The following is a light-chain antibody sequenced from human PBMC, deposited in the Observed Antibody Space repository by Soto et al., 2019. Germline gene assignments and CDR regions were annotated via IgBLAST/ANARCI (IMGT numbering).Light chain of an antibody. CDR2: AAS. J-gene: IGKJ2*01. V-gene: IGKV1-39*01. Sequence: DIQMTQSPSSLSASVGDRVTITCRASQSISSYLNWYQQKPGEAPKILIYAASTLQSGVPSRFSGRGAGPDFSLTISSVQPEDFATYYCEQTCRAPVTFGQGTMLEIK. CDR1: QSISSY. CDR3: EQTCRAPVT.